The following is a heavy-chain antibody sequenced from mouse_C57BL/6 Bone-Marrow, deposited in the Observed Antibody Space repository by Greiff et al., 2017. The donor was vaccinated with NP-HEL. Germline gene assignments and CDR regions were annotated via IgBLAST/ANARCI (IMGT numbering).Heavy chain of an antibody. D-gene: IGHD2-5*01. J-gene: IGHJ2*01. CDR2: IYPRSGNT. CDR1: GYTFTSYG. CDR3: ATYYSNYVGCYFDY. V-gene: IGHV1-81*01. Sequence: VMLVESGAELARPGASVKLSCKASGYTFTSYGISWVKQRTGQGLEWIGEIYPRSGNTYYNEKFKGKATLTADKSSSTAYMELRSLTSEDSAVYFCATYYSNYVGCYFDYWGQGTTLTVSS.